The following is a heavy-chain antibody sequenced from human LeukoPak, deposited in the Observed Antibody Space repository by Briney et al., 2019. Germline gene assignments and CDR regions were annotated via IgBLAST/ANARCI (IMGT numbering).Heavy chain of an antibody. Sequence: GESLKISCKGSGYSFTSYWIGWVRQMPGKGLEWMGIIYPGDSDTRYSPSFQGQVTISADKSISTAYLQWSSLKASDTAMYYCARQRRGWAAAVRGDYYYYMDVWGKGTTVTISS. V-gene: IGHV5-51*01. J-gene: IGHJ6*03. CDR2: IYPGDSDT. D-gene: IGHD6-13*01. CDR3: ARQRRGWAAAVRGDYYYYMDV. CDR1: GYSFTSYW.